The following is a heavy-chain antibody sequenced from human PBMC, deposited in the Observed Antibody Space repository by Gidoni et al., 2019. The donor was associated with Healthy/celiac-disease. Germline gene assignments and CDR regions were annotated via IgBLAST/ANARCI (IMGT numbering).Heavy chain of an antibody. CDR2: ISGSGGST. Sequence: ELQLLASGGGLVQPGGSLRLSCAASGFTFSSYAMSWVRQAPGKGLEWVSAISGSGGSTYYADSVKGRFTISRDNSKNTLYLKMNSLRAEDTAVYYCAKQSGDALFGDFDYWGQGTLVTVSS. CDR1: GFTFSSYA. CDR3: AKQSGDALFGDFDY. V-gene: IGHV3-23*01. J-gene: IGHJ4*02. D-gene: IGHD3-10*01.